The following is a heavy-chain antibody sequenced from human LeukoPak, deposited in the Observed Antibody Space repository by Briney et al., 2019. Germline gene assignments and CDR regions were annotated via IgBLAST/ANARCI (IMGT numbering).Heavy chain of an antibody. CDR3: ARDIVVVPAAPMDV. J-gene: IGHJ6*03. V-gene: IGHV3-23*01. Sequence: GGSLRLSCAPSGFTFSSYAMSWVRQAPGKGLEWVSTISGSDGSTYYADSVKGRFTISRDNAKNSLYLQMNSLRAEDTAVYYCARDIVVVPAAPMDVWGKGTTVTVSS. D-gene: IGHD2-2*01. CDR2: ISGSDGST. CDR1: GFTFSSYA.